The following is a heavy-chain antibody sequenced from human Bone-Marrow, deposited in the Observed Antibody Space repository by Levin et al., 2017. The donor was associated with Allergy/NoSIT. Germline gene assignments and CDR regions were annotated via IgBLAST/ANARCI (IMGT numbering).Heavy chain of an antibody. J-gene: IGHJ4*02. D-gene: IGHD5-24*01. CDR3: AREGSQRGYTYGFVFDY. CDR1: GDTFSTNT. V-gene: IGHV1-69*13. Sequence: PGASVKVSCTASGDTFSTNTFNWVRQAPGQGLEWMGGYLPSFGAANYAQRFQGRVSMTADDSTSTVYMELSSLRSDDTAVYYCAREGSQRGYTYGFVFDYWGPGTLVTVSS. CDR2: YLPSFGAA.